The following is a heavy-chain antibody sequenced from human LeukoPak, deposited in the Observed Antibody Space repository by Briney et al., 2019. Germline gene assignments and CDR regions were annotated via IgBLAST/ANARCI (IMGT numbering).Heavy chain of an antibody. CDR1: GYTFTSYD. V-gene: IGHV1-8*01. J-gene: IGHJ6*03. CDR2: MNPNSGNT. D-gene: IGHD2-2*01. Sequence: ASVKVSCKASGYTFTSYDINWVRQATGQGLEWMGWMNPNSGNTGYAQKFQGRVTMTRNTSISTAYMELSSLRSEDTAVYYCARGGTSPTYYHYMDVWGKGTTVTVSS. CDR3: ARGGTSPTYYHYMDV.